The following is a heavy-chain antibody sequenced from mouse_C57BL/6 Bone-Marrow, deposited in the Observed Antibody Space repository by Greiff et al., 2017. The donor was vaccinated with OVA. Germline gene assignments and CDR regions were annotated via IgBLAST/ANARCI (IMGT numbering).Heavy chain of an antibody. Sequence: QVQLQQSGAELARPGASVKLSCKASGYTFTSYGISWVKQRTGQGLEWIGEIYPRSGNTYYNEKFKGKATLTADKSSSTAYMELRSLTSEDSAVYFCARWDYDYGAWFAYWGQGTLVTVSA. CDR2: IYPRSGNT. CDR3: ARWDYDYGAWFAY. J-gene: IGHJ3*01. D-gene: IGHD2-4*01. CDR1: GYTFTSYG. V-gene: IGHV1-81*01.